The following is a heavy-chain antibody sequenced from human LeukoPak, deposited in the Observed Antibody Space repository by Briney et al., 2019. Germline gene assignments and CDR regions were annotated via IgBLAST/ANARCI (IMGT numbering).Heavy chain of an antibody. D-gene: IGHD7-27*01. CDR3: AKYGQTGDPFDY. CDR2: IYPSSDEI. V-gene: IGHV3-23*01. CDR1: AFSFGSYA. Sequence: GGSLRLSCAASAFSFGSYAMIWVRQAPGKGLEWVSVIYPSSDEIRYAESVKGRFTVSRDNSKNTLSLQMNSLRAEDTAIYYCAKYGQTGDPFDYWGQGTLVAVSS. J-gene: IGHJ4*02.